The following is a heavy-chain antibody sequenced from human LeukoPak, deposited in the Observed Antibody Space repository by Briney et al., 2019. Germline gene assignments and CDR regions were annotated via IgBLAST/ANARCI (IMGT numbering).Heavy chain of an antibody. CDR2: IYTSGST. CDR3: ARTRGYYGSGSPRGFDY. J-gene: IGHJ4*02. Sequence: SETLSLTCTVSGGSISSGSYYWSWIRQPAGMGLEWIGRIYTSGSTSYNPSLRSRVTISVDTSKNQFSLKLSSVTAADTAVYYCARTRGYYGSGSPRGFDYWGQGTLVTVSS. V-gene: IGHV4-61*02. D-gene: IGHD3-10*01. CDR1: GGSISSGSYY.